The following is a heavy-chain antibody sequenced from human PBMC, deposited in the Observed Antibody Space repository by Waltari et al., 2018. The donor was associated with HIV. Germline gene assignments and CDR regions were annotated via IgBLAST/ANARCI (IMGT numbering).Heavy chain of an antibody. CDR3: ARLAPYYDFWSGYYTSDAFDI. Sequence: QLQLQESGPGLVKPSETLSLTCTVSGGSISSSSYYWGWIRQPPGTGLEWIGSIYYSGSTYYNPSLKSRVTISVDTSKNQFSLKLSSVTAADTAVYYCARLAPYYDFWSGYYTSDAFDIWGQGTMVTVSS. CDR1: GGSISSSSYY. V-gene: IGHV4-39*01. J-gene: IGHJ3*02. D-gene: IGHD3-3*01. CDR2: IYYSGST.